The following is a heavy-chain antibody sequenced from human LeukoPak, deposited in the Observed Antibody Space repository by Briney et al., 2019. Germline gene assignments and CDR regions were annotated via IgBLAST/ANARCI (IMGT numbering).Heavy chain of an antibody. J-gene: IGHJ4*02. CDR3: ARGRGLDY. CDR2: IKPDGSEK. V-gene: IGHV3-7*04. Sequence: GGSLRLSCAASGFTFSNYWMTWVRQAPGKGLEWVANIKPDGSEKYYVDSVKGRFTIPRDNAKNSLYLQMSSLRAEDTAVFYCARGRGLDYCGQGTLVTVSS. CDR1: GFTFSNYW.